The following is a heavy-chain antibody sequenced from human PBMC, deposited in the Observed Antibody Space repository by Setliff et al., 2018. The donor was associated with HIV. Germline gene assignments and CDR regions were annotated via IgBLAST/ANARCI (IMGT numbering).Heavy chain of an antibody. CDR1: GGSFSDHY. D-gene: IGHD2-21*02. V-gene: IGHV4-34*01. J-gene: IGHJ4*02. CDR2: MNQSGTT. CDR3: VRWYYCVSGACYRADY. Sequence: SETLSLTCAVYGGSFSDHYWSWVRQTPGKGLEWIGEMNQSGTTNYNPSLKSRVTMSIDTSERQFSLKLTSVTAADTAVYYCVRWYYCVSGACYRADYWGQGTMVTVSS.